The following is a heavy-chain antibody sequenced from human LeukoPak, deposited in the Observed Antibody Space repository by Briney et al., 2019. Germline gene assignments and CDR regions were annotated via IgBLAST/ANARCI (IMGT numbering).Heavy chain of an antibody. J-gene: IGHJ4*02. D-gene: IGHD5-18*01. CDR1: GFTFSSYS. CDR2: ISSSSSYI. Sequence: GGSLRLSCAASGFTFSSYSMNWVRQAPGKGLEWVSSISSSSSYIYYVDSVKGRFTISRDNAKNSLYLQMNSLRAEDTAVYYCAREGYSYGPIDYWGQGTLVTVSS. V-gene: IGHV3-21*01. CDR3: AREGYSYGPIDY.